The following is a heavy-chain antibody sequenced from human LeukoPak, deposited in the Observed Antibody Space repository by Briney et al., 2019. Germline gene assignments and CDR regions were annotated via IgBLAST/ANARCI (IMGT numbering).Heavy chain of an antibody. V-gene: IGHV3-74*01. J-gene: IGHJ4*02. CDR1: GFTFSNFW. D-gene: IGHD3-22*01. CDR2: ISIDGSTT. Sequence: PGGSLRLSCAASGFTFSNFWILWVRQAPGKGLVWVSRISIDGSTTNYAGSVKGRFTISRDNAKNTVSLQMNGLRVEDTAVYYCARVRTTYYYDTTGYSFDHWGQGTLVTVSS. CDR3: ARVRTTYYYDTTGYSFDH.